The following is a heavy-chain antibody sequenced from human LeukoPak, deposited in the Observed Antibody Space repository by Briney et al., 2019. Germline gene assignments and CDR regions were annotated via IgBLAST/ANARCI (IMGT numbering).Heavy chain of an antibody. CDR1: GGSISNYY. Sequence: SETLSLTCTVSGGSISNYYWSWIRQPPGKGLEWIGYIYYTGSTNYNPSLKSRVTISVDTSTKQFSLKLRSVTSADTAVYYCASSHMLQYCSRANCGREFDYWGQGTLVAVSS. D-gene: IGHD2-15*01. CDR3: ASSHMLQYCSRANCGREFDY. CDR2: IYYTGST. J-gene: IGHJ4*02. V-gene: IGHV4-59*01.